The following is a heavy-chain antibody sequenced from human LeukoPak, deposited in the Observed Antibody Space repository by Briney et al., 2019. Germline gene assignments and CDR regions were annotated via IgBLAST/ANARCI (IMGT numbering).Heavy chain of an antibody. Sequence: QAGGSLRLSCAASGFTFSSYAMSWVRQAPGKGLEWVSAISGSGGSTYYADSVKGRFTISRDNSKNTLYLQMNSLRAEDTAVYYCAKVKCYDFWSGYFWDYWGQGTLVTVSS. V-gene: IGHV3-23*01. J-gene: IGHJ4*02. CDR1: GFTFSSYA. CDR3: AKVKCYDFWSGYFWDY. CDR2: ISGSGGST. D-gene: IGHD3-3*01.